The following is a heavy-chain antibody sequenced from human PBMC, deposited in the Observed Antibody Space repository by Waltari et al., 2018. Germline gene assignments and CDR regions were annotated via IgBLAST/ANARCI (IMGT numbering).Heavy chain of an antibody. CDR2: TVPMLGTA. D-gene: IGHD6-13*01. CDR3: ARGEAAAGLNWFDP. CDR1: GDTFINYA. V-gene: IGHV1-69*01. J-gene: IGHJ5*02. Sequence: QVQLVQSGAEVKKPGSSVKVSCKASGDTFINYAITWVRQAPGQGLEWMGGTVPMLGTANYGQKCQGRVTMTADESTSTAYMELSSLRSEDTAVYYCARGEAAAGLNWFDPWGQGTLVTVSS.